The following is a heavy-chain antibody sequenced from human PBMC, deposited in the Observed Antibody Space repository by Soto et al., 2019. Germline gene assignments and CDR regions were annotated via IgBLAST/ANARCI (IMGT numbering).Heavy chain of an antibody. CDR2: ISYDGSNK. Sequence: QVQLVESGGGVVQPGRSLRLSCAASGFTFSSYGMHWVRQAPGKGLEWVAVISYDGSNKYYADSVKGRFTISRDNSKNTLYLQMNSLRAEDTAVYYCARDLTTMVRGVTDYWGQGTLVTVSS. CDR1: GFTFSSYG. D-gene: IGHD3-10*01. J-gene: IGHJ4*02. V-gene: IGHV3-30*03. CDR3: ARDLTTMVRGVTDY.